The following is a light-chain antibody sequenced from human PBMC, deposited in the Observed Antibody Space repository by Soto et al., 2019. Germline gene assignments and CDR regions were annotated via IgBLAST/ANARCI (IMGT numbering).Light chain of an antibody. CDR1: QSVSSGY. V-gene: IGKV3-20*01. CDR2: ATY. CDR3: QQYGPSPLYT. J-gene: IGKJ2*01. Sequence: VLTQSPGTLSLSPGERATLSCRAGQSVSSGYLAWYQQKPGQAPRLLIYATYTRATGIPDRFSGSGSGTDFTLTISRLQPEAFAVYYCQQYGPSPLYTFGQGTKLEIK.